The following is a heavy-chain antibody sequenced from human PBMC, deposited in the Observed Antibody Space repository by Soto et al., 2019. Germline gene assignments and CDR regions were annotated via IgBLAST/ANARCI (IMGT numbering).Heavy chain of an antibody. D-gene: IGHD3-3*01. Sequence: GESLKISCNGSGYIFTSYWIGWVRQMPRKGLEWMGIIYPGDSDTRYSPSFQGQVTISADKSISTAYPQWSSLKASDTAMYYCARLDRQRVVPWGQGTLVTVSS. CDR2: IYPGDSDT. J-gene: IGHJ5*02. CDR3: ARLDRQRVVP. V-gene: IGHV5-51*01. CDR1: GYIFTSYW.